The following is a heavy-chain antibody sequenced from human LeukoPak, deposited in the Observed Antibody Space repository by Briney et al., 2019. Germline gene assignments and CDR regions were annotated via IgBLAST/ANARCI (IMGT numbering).Heavy chain of an antibody. CDR1: GGSISSSSYY. CDR3: ARDEVSGSYYFDY. CDR2: IYYSGST. V-gene: IGHV4-39*02. Sequence: SETLSLTCTVSGGSISSSSYYWGWIRQPPGKGLEWIGSIYYSGSTYYNPSLKSRVTISVDTSKNQFSLKLSSVTAADTAVYYCARDEVSGSYYFDYWGQGTLVTVSS. D-gene: IGHD6-19*01. J-gene: IGHJ4*02.